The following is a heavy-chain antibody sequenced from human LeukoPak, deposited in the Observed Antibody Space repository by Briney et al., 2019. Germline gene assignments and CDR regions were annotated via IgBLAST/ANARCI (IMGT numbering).Heavy chain of an antibody. CDR2: ISGSGGST. J-gene: IGHJ4*02. CDR3: ATDSIAVAVKRYYFDY. V-gene: IGHV3-23*01. CDR1: GFTFSSYA. D-gene: IGHD6-19*01. Sequence: GGSLRLSCAASGFTFSSYAMSWVRQAPGKGLEWVSAISGSGGSTYYADSVKGRFTISRDNSKNTLYLQMNSLRAEDTAVYYCATDSIAVAVKRYYFDYWGQGTLVTVSS.